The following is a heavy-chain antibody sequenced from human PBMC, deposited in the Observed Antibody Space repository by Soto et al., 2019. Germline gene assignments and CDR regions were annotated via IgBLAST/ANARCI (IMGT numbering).Heavy chain of an antibody. D-gene: IGHD2-15*01. CDR2: MYYSGGT. V-gene: IGHV4-39*01. Sequence: QLQLQESGPGLVKPSETLSLTCTVSGGSISSSSFYWGWIRQPPGKGLEWIGVMYYSGGTYYNPPRKSRVSISVATSKNQYSLKLSSVTAADTAVYYCARPQRYGGGGSCYSAFEYWGQGALVTVSS. CDR1: GGSISSSSFY. J-gene: IGHJ4*02. CDR3: ARPQRYGGGGSCYSAFEY.